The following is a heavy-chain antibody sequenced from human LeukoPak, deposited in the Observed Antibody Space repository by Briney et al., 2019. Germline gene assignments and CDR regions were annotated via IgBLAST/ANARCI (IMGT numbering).Heavy chain of an antibody. Sequence: SETLSLTCAVYGGSFSGYYWSWIRQPPGKGLEWIGEINHSGSTNYNPSLKSRATISVDTSKNQFSLKLSSVTAADTAVYYCASRRYYYGPHDGGHWGQGTLVTVSS. CDR3: ASRRYYYGPHDGGH. D-gene: IGHD3-10*01. V-gene: IGHV4-34*01. J-gene: IGHJ4*02. CDR1: GGSFSGYY. CDR2: INHSGST.